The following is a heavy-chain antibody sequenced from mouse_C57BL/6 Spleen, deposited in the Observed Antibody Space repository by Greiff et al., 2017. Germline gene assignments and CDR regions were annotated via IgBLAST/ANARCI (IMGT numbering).Heavy chain of an antibody. J-gene: IGHJ4*01. CDR3: ARNHYGKGAMDY. V-gene: IGHV1-22*01. D-gene: IGHD2-1*01. Sequence: EVKLQQSGPELVKPGASVKMSCKASGYTFTDYNMHWVKQSHGKSLEWIGYINPNNGGTSYNQKFKGKATLTVNKSSSTAYMELRSLTSEDSAVYYCARNHYGKGAMDYWGQGTSVTVSS. CDR2: INPNNGGT. CDR1: GYTFTDYN.